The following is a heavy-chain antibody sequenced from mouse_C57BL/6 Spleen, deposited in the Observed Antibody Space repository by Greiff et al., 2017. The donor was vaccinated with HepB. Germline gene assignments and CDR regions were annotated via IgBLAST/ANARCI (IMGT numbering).Heavy chain of an antibody. CDR3: ARGYYGSGYFNG. CDR2: ISYSGST. CDR1: GYSITSGYD. D-gene: IGHD1-1*01. Sequence: EVQLQESGPGMVKPSQSLSLTCTVTGYSITSGYDWHWIRHFPGNNLEWMGYISYSGSTNYNPSLKSRISITHDTSKNHFFLKLNSVTTEDTATYYCARGYYGSGYFNGWGTGTTVTVSS. V-gene: IGHV3-1*01. J-gene: IGHJ1*03.